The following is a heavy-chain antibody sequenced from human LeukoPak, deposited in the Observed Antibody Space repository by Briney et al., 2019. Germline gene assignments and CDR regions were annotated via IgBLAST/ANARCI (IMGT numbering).Heavy chain of an antibody. CDR2: MNPNSGNT. CDR3: ARESGDITAPKKNFDF. Sequence: ASVKVSCKASGYTFTSYDINWVRQATGQGLEWMGWMNPNSGNTGYAQKFQGRVTMTRNTSISTAYMELSSLRSEDTAVYYCARESGDITAPKKNFDFWGQGTLITVSS. CDR1: GYTFTSYD. J-gene: IGHJ4*02. D-gene: IGHD6-13*01. V-gene: IGHV1-8*01.